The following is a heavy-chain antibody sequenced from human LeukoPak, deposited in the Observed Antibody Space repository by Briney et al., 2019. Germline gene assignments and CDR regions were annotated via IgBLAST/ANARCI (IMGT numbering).Heavy chain of an antibody. V-gene: IGHV3-74*01. CDR3: AKDPVRGAISY. D-gene: IGHD3-10*01. CDR2: INTDGSST. CDR1: GFTFSRYW. Sequence: GGSLRLSCAASGFTFSRYWMHWVRQAPGKGLVWVSRINTDGSSTSYADSVKGRFSISRDNAKNTLYLQMNSLRAEDTAVYYCAKDPVRGAISYWGQGTLVTVSS. J-gene: IGHJ4*02.